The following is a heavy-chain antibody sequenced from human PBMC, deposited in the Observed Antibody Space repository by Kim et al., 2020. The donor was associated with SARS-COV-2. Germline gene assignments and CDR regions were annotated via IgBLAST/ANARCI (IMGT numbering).Heavy chain of an antibody. D-gene: IGHD3-10*01. V-gene: IGHV4-34*01. Sequence: SETLSLTCAVYGGSFSGYYWSWIRQPPGKGLEWIGEINHSGSTNYNPSLKSRVTISVDTSKNQFSLKLSSVTAADTAVYYCARDHYYGSGSYSSWFDPWG. CDR3: ARDHYYGSGSYSSWFDP. CDR2: INHSGST. J-gene: IGHJ5*02. CDR1: GGSFSGYY.